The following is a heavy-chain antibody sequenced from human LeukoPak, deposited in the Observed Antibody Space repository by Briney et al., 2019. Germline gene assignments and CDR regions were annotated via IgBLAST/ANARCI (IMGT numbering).Heavy chain of an antibody. J-gene: IGHJ4*02. V-gene: IGHV1-24*01. CDR2: FDPEDGET. D-gene: IGHD6-19*01. CDR3: AREEVSGWSWGGPLVYFDY. Sequence: ASVKVSCKVSGYTLTELSMHWVRQAPGKGLEWMGGFDPEDGETIYAQKFQGRVTMTEDTSTDTAYMGLSSLRSEDTAVYYCAREEVSGWSWGGPLVYFDYWGQGTLVTVSS. CDR1: GYTLTELS.